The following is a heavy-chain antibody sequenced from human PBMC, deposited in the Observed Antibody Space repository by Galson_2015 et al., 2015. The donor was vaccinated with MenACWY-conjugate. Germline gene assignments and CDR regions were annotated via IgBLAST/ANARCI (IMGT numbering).Heavy chain of an antibody. J-gene: IGHJ4*02. V-gene: IGHV3-11*06. D-gene: IGHD5-18*01. CDR2: ISSSSRYI. CDR3: ARVASTRGYSYGFDF. CDR1: GFRLSDYY. Sequence: SLRLSCAASGFRLSDYYMGWIRQAPGKGLEWISYISSSSRYINYADSVKGRFTISRDNAMDSLYLEMNTLRAEDTAIYYCARVASTRGYSYGFDFWGQGTLVTVSS.